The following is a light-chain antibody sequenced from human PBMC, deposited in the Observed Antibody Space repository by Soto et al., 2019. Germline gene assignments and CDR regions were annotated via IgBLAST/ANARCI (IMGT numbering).Light chain of an antibody. V-gene: IGKV3-11*01. J-gene: IGKJ1*01. Sequence: EIVLTQSPATLSLSPGERATLSCRASQSVSRFLAWFQQKPGQAPRLLIYDASNRATGIPARFSGSGSATDFTLTISNLEPEDFAHYYCQQRYDWPLTFGQGTRVEIK. CDR3: QQRYDWPLT. CDR2: DAS. CDR1: QSVSRF.